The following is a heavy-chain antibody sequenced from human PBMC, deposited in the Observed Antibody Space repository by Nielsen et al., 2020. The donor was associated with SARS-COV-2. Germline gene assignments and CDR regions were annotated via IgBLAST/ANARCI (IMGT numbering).Heavy chain of an antibody. V-gene: IGHV3-7*03. J-gene: IGHJ4*02. D-gene: IGHD3-9*01. CDR3: ARDFASYYDILTGYYSVPNFDY. CDR2: IKQDGSEK. Sequence: WIRQPPGKGLEWVANIKQDGSEKYYVDSVKGRFTISRDNAKNSLYLQMNSLGAEDTAVYYCARDFASYYDILTGYYSVPNFDYWGQGTLVTVSS.